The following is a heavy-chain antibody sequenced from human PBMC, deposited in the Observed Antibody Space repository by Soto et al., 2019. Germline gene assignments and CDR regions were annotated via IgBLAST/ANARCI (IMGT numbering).Heavy chain of an antibody. D-gene: IGHD1-26*01. CDR2: IYYSGST. J-gene: IGHJ4*02. CDR1: GGSISSYY. Sequence: SETLSLTCTVSGGSISSYYWSWIRQPPGKGLEWIGYIYYSGSTNYNPSLKSRVTISVDTSKNQFSLKLSSVTAADTAVYYCARELVRATTEYFAYWGQGTLVTVSS. V-gene: IGHV4-59*01. CDR3: ARELVRATTEYFAY.